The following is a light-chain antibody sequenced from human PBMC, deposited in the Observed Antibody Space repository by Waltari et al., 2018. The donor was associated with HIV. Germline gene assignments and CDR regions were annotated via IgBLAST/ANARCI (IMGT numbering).Light chain of an antibody. CDR2: DVS. CDR3: SSYTSSSVV. CDR1: SSDVGGYNY. V-gene: IGLV2-14*03. Sequence: QSALTQSASVSGSPGQSITISCTGTSSDVGGYNYVSWYQQHPGKAPKLMIYDVSNRPSWVSNRFSGSKSGNTASLTISGLQAEDEADYYCSSYTSSSVVFGGGTKLTVL. J-gene: IGLJ2*01.